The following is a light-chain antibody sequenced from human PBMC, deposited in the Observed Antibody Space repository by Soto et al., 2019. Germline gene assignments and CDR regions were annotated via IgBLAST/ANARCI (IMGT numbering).Light chain of an antibody. V-gene: IGKV3-11*01. CDR3: QQRSNWPPYT. Sequence: EIVLTQSPATLSLSPGARATLSCRASQSVSSYLAWYQQKPGQAPRLLIYDASNRATGIPARFSGSGSGTDFPLTISSLEPEDFAVYYCQQRSNWPPYTCGQGTKREIK. J-gene: IGKJ2*01. CDR2: DAS. CDR1: QSVSSY.